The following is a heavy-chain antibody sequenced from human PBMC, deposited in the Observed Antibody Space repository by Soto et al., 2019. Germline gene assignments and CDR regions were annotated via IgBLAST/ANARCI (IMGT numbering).Heavy chain of an antibody. CDR3: AKDSGTDYYYYGMDV. CDR2: ISYDGSNK. CDR1: GFTFSRYG. D-gene: IGHD1-26*01. J-gene: IGHJ6*02. V-gene: IGHV3-30*18. Sequence: QVQLVESGGGVVQPGRSLRLSCAASGFTFSRYGMHWVRQAPGKGLEWVAVISYDGSNKYYADSVKGRFTISRDNSKNTLYLQMNSLRAEDTAVYYCAKDSGTDYYYYGMDVWGQGTTVTVSS.